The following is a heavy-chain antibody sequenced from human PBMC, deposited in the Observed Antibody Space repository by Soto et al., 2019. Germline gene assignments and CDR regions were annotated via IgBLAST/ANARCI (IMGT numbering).Heavy chain of an antibody. CDR1: GFTFSSYD. Sequence: PGGSLRLSCAASGFTFSSYDMTWVRQAPGKGLEWVSTISASGDTTYYADSVQGRFINSRDNSMNTLFLKMTGRRGEDRSLYHCAKSFCGVFNGAFFHLGGQEPLVTVSS. J-gene: IGHJ4*02. V-gene: IGHV3-23*01. CDR2: ISASGDTT. D-gene: IGHD2-21*01. CDR3: AKSFCGVFNGAFFHL.